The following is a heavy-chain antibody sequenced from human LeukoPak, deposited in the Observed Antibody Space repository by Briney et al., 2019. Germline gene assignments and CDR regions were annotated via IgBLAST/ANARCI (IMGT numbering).Heavy chain of an antibody. J-gene: IGHJ6*03. Sequence: PSETLSLTCTVSGGSISSYYWSWIRQPPGKGLEWIGYIYYSGSTNYNPSLKSRVTISVDTSKNQFSLKLSSVTAADTAVYYCARGYSYGYYHYMDVWGKGTPVTVSS. D-gene: IGHD5-18*01. CDR3: ARGYSYGYYHYMDV. V-gene: IGHV4-59*01. CDR2: IYYSGST. CDR1: GGSISSYY.